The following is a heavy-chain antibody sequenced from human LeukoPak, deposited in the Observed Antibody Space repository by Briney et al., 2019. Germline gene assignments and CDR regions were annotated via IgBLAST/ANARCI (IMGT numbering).Heavy chain of an antibody. V-gene: IGHV3-48*02. Sequence: PGGSMRLPCSASGFTFSSYSMNWVRQAPGKGLEWLAYINRGGDNIWYADSVKGRFTISRDNARDSLFLQMNSLRDEDTAVYYCARDHDWAFDYWGQGTLVTVSS. CDR3: ARDHDWAFDY. CDR2: INRGGDNI. J-gene: IGHJ4*02. D-gene: IGHD3-9*01. CDR1: GFTFSSYS.